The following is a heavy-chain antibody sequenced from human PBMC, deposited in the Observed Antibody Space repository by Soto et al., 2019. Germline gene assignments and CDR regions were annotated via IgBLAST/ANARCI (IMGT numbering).Heavy chain of an antibody. V-gene: IGHV3-30*03. CDR3: ARGGRQWLVTSDFNY. D-gene: IGHD6-19*01. J-gene: IGHJ4*02. CDR2: VSHDGRNT. CDR1: GFTFSDYA. Sequence: VQLVESGGGVVQPGRSLRLSCAASGFTFSDYAMHWVRQAPGKGLEWVAVVSHDGRNTHYADSVKGRFTISRDSSKNTVSLEMTGLRAEDRAVYYCARGGRQWLVTSDFNYCGQGALVTVSS.